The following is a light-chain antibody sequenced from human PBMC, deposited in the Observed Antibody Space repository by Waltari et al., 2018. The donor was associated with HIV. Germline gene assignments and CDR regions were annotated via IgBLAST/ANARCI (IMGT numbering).Light chain of an antibody. V-gene: IGLV1-40*01. CDR1: KSNIGAGHD. J-gene: IGLJ3*02. CDR3: QSSDIRLHGLWV. CDR2: ANS. Sequence: QSLLTQPPSVSATPGQRITISCTGNKSNIGAGHDVHWYRQLPGTAPRLLIFANSNQPSGFPDRSSWSKSTASASLAITGLQAEDEGYYYCQSSDIRLHGLWVFGGGTKVTVL.